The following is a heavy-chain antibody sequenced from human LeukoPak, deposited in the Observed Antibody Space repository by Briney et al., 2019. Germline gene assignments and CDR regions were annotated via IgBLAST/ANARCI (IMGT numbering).Heavy chain of an antibody. J-gene: IGHJ4*02. CDR2: IYHSGST. Sequence: SETLSLTCAVSGGSISSSNWWSWVRQPPGKGLEWIGEIYHSGSTNYNPSLKSRVTISVDRSKNQFSLKLSSVTAADTAVYYCARSFAAAGNYFDYWGQGTLVTVSS. V-gene: IGHV4-4*02. CDR3: ARSFAAAGNYFDY. D-gene: IGHD6-13*01. CDR1: GGSISSSNW.